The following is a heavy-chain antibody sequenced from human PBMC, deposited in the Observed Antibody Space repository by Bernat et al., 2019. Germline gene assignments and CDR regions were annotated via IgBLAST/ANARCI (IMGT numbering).Heavy chain of an antibody. CDR1: GFTFSSYS. CDR3: ARDSTIMVQGVPGYYYYYYMDV. Sequence: EVQLVGSGGGLVKPGGSLRLSCAASGFTFSSYSMNWVRQAPGKGLEWVSYISSSSSYIYYADSVKGRFTISRDNAKNSLYLQMNSLRAEDTAVYYCARDSTIMVQGVPGYYYYYYMDVWGKGTTVTVSS. CDR2: ISSSSSYI. V-gene: IGHV3-21*05. D-gene: IGHD3-10*01. J-gene: IGHJ6*03.